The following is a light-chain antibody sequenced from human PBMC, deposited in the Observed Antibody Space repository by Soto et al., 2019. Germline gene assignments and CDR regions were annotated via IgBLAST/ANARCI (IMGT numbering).Light chain of an antibody. Sequence: EIVLTQSPCTRSLSPGERATLSCSASQGVASNYLAWYQQKPGRAPRLLIYGASTRATGIPARFSGSGSGTEFTLTISSLQSEDFAVYYCQQYNNWLLWTFGQGTKVDIK. V-gene: IGKV3-15*01. J-gene: IGKJ1*01. CDR1: QGVASN. CDR3: QQYNNWLLWT. CDR2: GAS.